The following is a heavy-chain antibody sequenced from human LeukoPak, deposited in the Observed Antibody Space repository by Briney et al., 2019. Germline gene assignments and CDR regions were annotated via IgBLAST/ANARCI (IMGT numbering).Heavy chain of an antibody. Sequence: GGSLRLSCTASGFTFGDYAMRWVRQAPGKGLEWVGFIRSKAYGGTTEYAASVKGRFTISRDDSESIAYLQMNSLKTEDTAVYYCTRDPVWGVDYWGQGTLVAVSS. CDR3: TRDPVWGVDY. J-gene: IGHJ4*02. CDR1: GFTFGDYA. V-gene: IGHV3-49*04. CDR2: IRSKAYGGTT. D-gene: IGHD3-16*01.